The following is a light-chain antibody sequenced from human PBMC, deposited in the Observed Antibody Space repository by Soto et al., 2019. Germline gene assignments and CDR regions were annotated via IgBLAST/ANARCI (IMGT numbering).Light chain of an antibody. Sequence: EIVLTQSPATLSLSPGERATLSCRASQSVSSYLAWYQQKPGQAPRLLIYDASNRATGIPARFSGSVSGTDFTLTISSPEPEDFAVYYCQQRSNWPPLTFGGGTKVEIK. CDR2: DAS. V-gene: IGKV3-11*01. CDR3: QQRSNWPPLT. CDR1: QSVSSY. J-gene: IGKJ4*01.